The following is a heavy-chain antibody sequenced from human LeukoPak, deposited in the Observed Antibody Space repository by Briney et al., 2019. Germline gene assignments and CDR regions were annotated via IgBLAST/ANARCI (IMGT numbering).Heavy chain of an antibody. D-gene: IGHD2-15*01. CDR2: IYYSGST. J-gene: IGHJ4*02. CDR1: GGSISSGDYY. CDR3: ASDCSGGSCYSGVDTAMVFDY. Sequence: SQTLSLTCTVSGGSISSGDYYWSWIRQPPGKGLESLGYIYYSGSTYYNPSLKRRVTISVDTSKNQFSLKLSSMTAADTAVYYCASDCSGGSCYSGVDTAMVFDYWGQGTLVTVSS. V-gene: IGHV4-30-4*08.